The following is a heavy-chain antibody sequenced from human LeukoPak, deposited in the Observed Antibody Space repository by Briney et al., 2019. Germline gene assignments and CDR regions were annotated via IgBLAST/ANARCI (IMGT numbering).Heavy chain of an antibody. CDR2: IYHSGST. V-gene: IGHV4-30-2*01. CDR1: GGSISSGGYS. CDR3: AATNITMIVVAPYFQH. J-gene: IGHJ1*01. Sequence: SETLSLTCAVSGGSISSGGYSWSWIRQPPGKGLEWIGYIYHSGSTYYNPSLKSRVTISVDRSKNQFSLKLSSVTAADTAVYYCAATNITMIVVAPYFQHWGQGTLVTVSS. D-gene: IGHD3-22*01.